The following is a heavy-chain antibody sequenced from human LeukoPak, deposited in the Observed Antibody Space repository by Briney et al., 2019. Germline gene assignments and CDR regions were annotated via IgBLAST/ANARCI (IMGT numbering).Heavy chain of an antibody. CDR1: GFTFSSYG. V-gene: IGHV3-30*18. Sequence: PGGSLRLSCAASGFTFSSYGMHWVRQAPGKGLEWVAVISYDGSNKYYADSVKGRFTISRDNSRNTLYLQMNSLRAEDTAVYYCAKDKTEGQFSALGEDAFDIWGQGTMVTVSS. CDR3: AKDKTEGQFSALGEDAFDI. J-gene: IGHJ3*02. D-gene: IGHD3-10*01. CDR2: ISYDGSNK.